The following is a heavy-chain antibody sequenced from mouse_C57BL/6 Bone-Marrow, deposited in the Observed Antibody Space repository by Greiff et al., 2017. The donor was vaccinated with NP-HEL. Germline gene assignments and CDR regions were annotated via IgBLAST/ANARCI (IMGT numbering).Heavy chain of an antibody. CDR3: ARDYGSSLYYFDY. V-gene: IGHV1-50*01. CDR1: GYTFTSYW. CDR2: IDPSDSYT. D-gene: IGHD1-1*01. J-gene: IGHJ2*01. Sequence: QVQLQQPGAELVKPGASVKLSCKASGYTFTSYWMQWVKQRPGQGLEWIGEIDPSDSYTNYNQKFKGKATLTVDTSSSTAYMPLSSLTSEDSAVYYCARDYGSSLYYFDYWGQGTTLTVSS.